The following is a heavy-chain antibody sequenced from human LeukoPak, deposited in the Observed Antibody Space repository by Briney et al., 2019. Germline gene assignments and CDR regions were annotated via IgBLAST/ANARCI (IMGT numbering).Heavy chain of an antibody. CDR1: GGSISSYY. Sequence: SETLSLTCTVSGGSISSYYWSWIRQPPGKGLEWIGYIYYSGSTNYNPSLKSRVTMSVDTSKNQFSLKLTSVTAADTAVYYCATLQSSGYDYSDYWGQGILVTVSS. CDR3: ATLQSSGYDYSDY. J-gene: IGHJ4*02. CDR2: IYYSGST. V-gene: IGHV4-59*08. D-gene: IGHD3-22*01.